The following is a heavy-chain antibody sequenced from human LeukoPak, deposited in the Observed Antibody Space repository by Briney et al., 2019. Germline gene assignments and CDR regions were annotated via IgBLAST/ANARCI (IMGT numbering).Heavy chain of an antibody. CDR1: GFTFSGSA. CDR2: IRSKANSYAT. J-gene: IGHJ4*02. V-gene: IGHV3-73*01. D-gene: IGHD2-15*01. CDR3: ARLDGVAKKFDY. Sequence: GGSLRLSCAASGFTFSGSAMHWVRQASGKGLEWVGRIRSKANSYATAYAASVRGRFTISRDDSKNTAYLEMNSLKTEDTAVHLCARLDGVAKKFDYWGQGALVTVSS.